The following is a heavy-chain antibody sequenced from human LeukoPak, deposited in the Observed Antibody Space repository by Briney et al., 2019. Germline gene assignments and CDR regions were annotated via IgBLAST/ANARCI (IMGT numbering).Heavy chain of an antibody. V-gene: IGHV3-23*01. Sequence: GGSLRLSCAASGFTFSNYAMSWVRQAPGKGLEWVSAISASGGSTYYADPVKGRFTVSRDNSKNTLYLQMNSLRAEDTAVYYCAKLPPVVPAAPWFDPWGQGTLVTVSS. J-gene: IGHJ5*02. CDR1: GFTFSNYA. CDR3: AKLPPVVPAAPWFDP. CDR2: ISASGGST. D-gene: IGHD2-2*01.